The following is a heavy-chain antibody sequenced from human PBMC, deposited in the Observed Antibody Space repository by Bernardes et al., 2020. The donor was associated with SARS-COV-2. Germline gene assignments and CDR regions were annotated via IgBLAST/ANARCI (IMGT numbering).Heavy chain of an antibody. CDR2: IWSDGSNE. D-gene: IGHD3-9*01. V-gene: IGHV3-33*08. J-gene: IGHJ5*02. CDR1: GFIFRHYG. CDR3: ARDLQALT. Sequence: VGSLILSCAASGFIFRHYGMHWVRQAPGQGLEWVAVIWSDGSNEYYADSVKGRFAISRDNSKNTLYLQMTSLSAEDTAVYYCARDLQALTWGQGTLVTVSS.